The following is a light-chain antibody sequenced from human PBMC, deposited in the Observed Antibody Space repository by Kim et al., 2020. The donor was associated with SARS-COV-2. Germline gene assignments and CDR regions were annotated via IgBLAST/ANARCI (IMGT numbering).Light chain of an antibody. Sequence: SYELTQPLSVSVSPGQTATIPCSGDNLGGRYVSWYQQRPGQTPVLVMYQDIERPSGIPDRFSGSNSGNTATLTISGTQAMDEADYYCQAWDNNAAIFGGGTKLTVL. CDR2: QDI. CDR1: NLGGRY. J-gene: IGLJ2*01. CDR3: QAWDNNAAI. V-gene: IGLV3-1*01.